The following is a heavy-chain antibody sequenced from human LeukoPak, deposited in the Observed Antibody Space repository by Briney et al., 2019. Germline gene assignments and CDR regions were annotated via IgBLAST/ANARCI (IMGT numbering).Heavy chain of an antibody. V-gene: IGHV3-23*01. CDR2: ISGSGGST. CDR3: GPLFGPDFDY. Sequence: GGSLRLSCAASGFTFSSYAMSWVRQAPGKGQEWVSAISGSGGSTYYADSVKGRFTISRDNSKNTLYLQMNSLRAEDTAVYYCGPLFGPDFDYWGQGTLVTVSS. D-gene: IGHD3-10*01. J-gene: IGHJ4*02. CDR1: GFTFSSYA.